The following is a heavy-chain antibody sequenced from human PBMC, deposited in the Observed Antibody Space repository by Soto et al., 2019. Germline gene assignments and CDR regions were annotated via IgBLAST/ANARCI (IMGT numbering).Heavy chain of an antibody. J-gene: IGHJ4*02. V-gene: IGHV1-2*04. CDR1: GDTFTGYY. CDR3: ARAEGQYYTSGWYYFDY. Sequence: QVQLVQSGAQVKKPGASVKVSCQASGDTFTGYYFHWVRQAPGQGLEWMGWINTKTGSTHYAQTFQAWVIMTRDASISTVYLDLTRLRSNDTAVYFCARAEGQYYTSGWYYFDYWGQGTLVSVSS. D-gene: IGHD6-19*01. CDR2: INTKTGST.